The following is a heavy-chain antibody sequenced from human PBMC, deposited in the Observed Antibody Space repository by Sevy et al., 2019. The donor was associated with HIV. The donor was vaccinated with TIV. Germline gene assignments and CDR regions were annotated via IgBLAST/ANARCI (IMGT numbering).Heavy chain of an antibody. J-gene: IGHJ5*02. CDR1: GFTFSSYS. D-gene: IGHD3-10*01. CDR3: ARVRARGLLWFGKTFDP. CDR2: ISSSSSYI. V-gene: IGHV3-21*01. Sequence: GVSLRLSCAASGFTFSSYSMNWVRQAPGKGLEWVSSISSSSSYIYYADSVKGRFTISRDNAKNSLYLQMNSLRAEDTAVYYCARVRARGLLWFGKTFDPWGQGTLVTVSS.